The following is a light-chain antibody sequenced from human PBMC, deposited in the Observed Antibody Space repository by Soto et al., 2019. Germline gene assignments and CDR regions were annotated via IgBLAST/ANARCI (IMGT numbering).Light chain of an antibody. CDR3: QSYDSSSHVV. J-gene: IGLJ2*01. CDR1: SGSIASNY. V-gene: IGLV6-57*02. Sequence: NFMLTQPHSVSESPGKTVTISCAASSGSIASNYVQWYQQRPGSAPTLMISEDNQRPSGVPDRFSGSIDSSSNSASLTISALKTEDEADYYCQSYDSSSHVVFGGGTKLTVL. CDR2: EDN.